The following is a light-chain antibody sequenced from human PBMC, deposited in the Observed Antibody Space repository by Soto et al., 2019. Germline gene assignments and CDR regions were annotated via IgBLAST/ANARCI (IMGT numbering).Light chain of an antibody. Sequence: DIVMTQSPLSLPVTPGEPASISCRSSQSLLHSNGYNWLDWYLQKPGQSPQLLIYLGSNRASGVPDRFSGSGSGTDFTLKISRVEAEDVGVYYCMQALQTPLTFCGGNKVEIK. CDR2: LGS. CDR3: MQALQTPLT. J-gene: IGKJ4*01. V-gene: IGKV2-28*01. CDR1: QSLLHSNGYNW.